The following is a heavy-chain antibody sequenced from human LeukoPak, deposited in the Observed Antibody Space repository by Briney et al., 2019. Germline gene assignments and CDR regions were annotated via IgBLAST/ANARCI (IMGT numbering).Heavy chain of an antibody. V-gene: IGHV3-21*01. J-gene: IGHJ4*02. CDR1: GFTFNNYD. CDR2: ISSSSSYI. Sequence: GGSLRLSCAASGFTFNNYDMNWVRQAPGKGLEWVSSISSSSSYIYYADSVKGRFTISRDNAKNSLYLQMNSLRAEDTAVYYCARASIVVVPAAMIDNWGQGTLVTVSS. CDR3: ARASIVVVPAAMIDN. D-gene: IGHD2-2*01.